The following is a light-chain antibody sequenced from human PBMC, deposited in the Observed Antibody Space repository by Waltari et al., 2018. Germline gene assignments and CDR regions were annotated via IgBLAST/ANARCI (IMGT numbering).Light chain of an antibody. J-gene: IGLJ2*01. Sequence: QSPLTQPPSASGSPGQSVTISCIGTNNDIGSYNHVSWYQQHPGKAPKFIIFEVNKRPSGVPDRFSGSKSGNTASLTVSGLQAEDEADYYCTSYGGDNNIVIFGGGTKLTVL. CDR1: NNDIGSYNH. CDR2: EVN. CDR3: TSYGGDNNIVI. V-gene: IGLV2-8*01.